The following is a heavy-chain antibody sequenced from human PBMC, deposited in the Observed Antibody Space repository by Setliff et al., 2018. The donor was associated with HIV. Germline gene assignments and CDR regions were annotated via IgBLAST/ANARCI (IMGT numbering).Heavy chain of an antibody. D-gene: IGHD3-9*01. Sequence: GGSLRLSCEASGFTFSSHGMHWVRQAPGKGLEWVAVIWYDGSNKYYADSVKGRFTISRDNSKNTLYLQINSLRAEDTAVYYCARDRTYYDILTGYLIYYYDYWGQGTLVTVSS. CDR2: IWYDGSNK. J-gene: IGHJ4*02. CDR1: GFTFSSHG. V-gene: IGHV3-33*01. CDR3: ARDRTYYDILTGYLIYYYDY.